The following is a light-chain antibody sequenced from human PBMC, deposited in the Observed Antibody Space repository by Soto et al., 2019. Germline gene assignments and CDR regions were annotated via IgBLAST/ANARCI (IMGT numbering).Light chain of an antibody. CDR3: QQYGSSPPYT. V-gene: IGKV3-15*01. Sequence: EIVMTQSPATLSVSPGERATLSCRASQSVSTNLAWYQQKPGQAPRLLIYAASVRATGIPARFSGSGSGTEFTLTISSLQSEDFAVYYCQQYGSSPPYTFGQGTKLEIK. CDR2: AAS. CDR1: QSVSTN. J-gene: IGKJ2*01.